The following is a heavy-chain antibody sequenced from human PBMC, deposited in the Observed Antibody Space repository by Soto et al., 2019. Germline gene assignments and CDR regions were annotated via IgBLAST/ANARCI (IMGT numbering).Heavy chain of an antibody. Sequence: SETLSLTCTVSGGSISSYYWSWIRQPPGKGLEWIGYIYYSGSTNYNPSLKSRVTISVDTSKSQFSLKLSSVTAADTAVYYCARDYSNYVFSGWFDPWGQGTLVTVSS. CDR3: ARDYSNYVFSGWFDP. J-gene: IGHJ5*02. D-gene: IGHD4-4*01. V-gene: IGHV4-59*01. CDR2: IYYSGST. CDR1: GGSISSYY.